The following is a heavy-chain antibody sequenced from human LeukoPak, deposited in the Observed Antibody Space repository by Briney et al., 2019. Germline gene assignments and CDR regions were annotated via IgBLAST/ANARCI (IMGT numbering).Heavy chain of an antibody. V-gene: IGHV4-59*08. CDR3: ARVPMVRGVISDYYYGMDV. D-gene: IGHD3-10*01. Sequence: PSETLSLTCTVSGGFISSYYWSWIRRPPGKGLEWIGYIYYSGSTNYNPSLKSRVTISVDTSKNQFSLKLSSVTAADTAVYYCARVPMVRGVISDYYYGMDVWGQGTTVTVSS. CDR1: GGFISSYY. J-gene: IGHJ6*02. CDR2: IYYSGST.